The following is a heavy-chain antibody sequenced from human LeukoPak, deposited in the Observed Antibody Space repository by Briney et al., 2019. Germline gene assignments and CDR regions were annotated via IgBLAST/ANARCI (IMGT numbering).Heavy chain of an antibody. V-gene: IGHV3-23*01. D-gene: IGHD3-22*01. CDR2: ISGGGGST. J-gene: IGHJ4*02. CDR1: GFTFGDYA. Sequence: PGGSLRLSCTASGFTFGDYAMSWVRQAPGKGLEWVSTISGGGGSTYSADSVMGRFTISRDNSKTTLYLQMNSLRAEDTAVYYCAKENWVYNWKYDSSGSGINYWGQGTRVTVSS. CDR3: AKENWVYNWKYDSSGSGINY.